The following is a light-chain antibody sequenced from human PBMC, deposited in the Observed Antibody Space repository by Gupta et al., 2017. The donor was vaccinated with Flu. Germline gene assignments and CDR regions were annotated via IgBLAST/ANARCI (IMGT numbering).Light chain of an antibody. CDR2: EDT. J-gene: IGLJ3*02. CDR1: SSDVGNYDL. Sequence: QSALTQPASVSGSPGHSIPISCTGPSSDVGNYDLVSWYQQHPGEAPKLIIYEDTKRPSGVSNRFSGSKSGNTASLTISGLQAEDEADYYCCSYVDHNIHWVFGGGTKLTVL. CDR3: CSYVDHNIHWV. V-gene: IGLV2-23*01.